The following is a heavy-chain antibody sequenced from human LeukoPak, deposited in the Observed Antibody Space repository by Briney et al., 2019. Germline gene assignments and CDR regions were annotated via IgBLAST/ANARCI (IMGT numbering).Heavy chain of an antibody. V-gene: IGHV4-4*07. CDR2: IYSRGST. CDR3: AREHMVRRVIDR. J-gene: IGHJ4*02. CDR1: GGSISNYY. Sequence: PSETLSLTCTVSGGSISNYYWIWIRQPAGKRLEWLGRIYSRGSTNYNPSLESRVTVSVDTSKNQFSLKLSSVTAADTAVYYCAREHMVRRVIDRWGQGALVTVSS. D-gene: IGHD3-10*01.